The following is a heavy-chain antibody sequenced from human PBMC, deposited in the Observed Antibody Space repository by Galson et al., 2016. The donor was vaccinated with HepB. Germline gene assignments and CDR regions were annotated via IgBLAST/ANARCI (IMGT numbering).Heavy chain of an antibody. J-gene: IGHJ6*02. Sequence: SVKVSCKASGVTFRSYIITWVRQAPGQGLEWMGGIIPIFHNVKSAQKFQGRVIITADASTSTAYMELSSLRPEDTAVYYCATKHRSCSGGNCYYFGMDVWGQGTTGTVSS. CDR2: IIPIFHNV. CDR1: GVTFRSYI. V-gene: IGHV1-69*13. CDR3: ATKHRSCSGGNCYYFGMDV. D-gene: IGHD2-15*01.